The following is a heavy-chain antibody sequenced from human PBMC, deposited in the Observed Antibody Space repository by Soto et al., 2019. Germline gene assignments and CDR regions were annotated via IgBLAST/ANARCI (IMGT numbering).Heavy chain of an antibody. CDR2: ISSSGSTI. D-gene: IGHD5-12*01. CDR3: ARDGDSGYDYEDPGLSEIDY. V-gene: IGHV3-11*01. CDR1: GFTFSDYY. Sequence: GGSLRLSCAASGFTFSDYYMSWIRQAPGKGLEWVSYISSSGSTIYYADSVKGRFTISRDNAKNSLYLQMNSLRAEDTAVYYCARDGDSGYDYEDPGLSEIDYWGQGTLVTVSS. J-gene: IGHJ4*02.